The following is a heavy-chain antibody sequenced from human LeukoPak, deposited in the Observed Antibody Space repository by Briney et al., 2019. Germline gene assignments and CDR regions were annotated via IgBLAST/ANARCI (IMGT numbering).Heavy chain of an antibody. CDR1: GGSISGYY. D-gene: IGHD3-10*01. Sequence: SETLSLTCTVSGGSISGYYWNWMRQPPGKGLEWIGYIFNGGSTNYNPSLKSRVTMSLDTSRKPFSLKLTSVTAADTAVYYCARENYDSGFYWFDPWGQGTLVTVSS. CDR3: ARENYDSGFYWFDP. J-gene: IGHJ5*02. CDR2: IFNGGST. V-gene: IGHV4-59*01.